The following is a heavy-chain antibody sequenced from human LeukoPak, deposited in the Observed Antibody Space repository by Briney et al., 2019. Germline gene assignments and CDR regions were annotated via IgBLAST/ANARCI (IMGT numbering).Heavy chain of an antibody. V-gene: IGHV3-23*01. CDR3: AKDTGGSRKVLGVFDY. CDR2: ISGSGGRT. J-gene: IGHJ4*02. Sequence: PGGSLRLSCAASGFTFSSYAMSWVRQAPGKGLEWVSAISGSGGRTDYADSVKGRFTISRDNSKNTLYLQMNSLRAEDTAVYSCAKDTGGSRKVLGVFDYWGQGTLVTVSS. D-gene: IGHD1-26*01. CDR1: GFTFSSYA.